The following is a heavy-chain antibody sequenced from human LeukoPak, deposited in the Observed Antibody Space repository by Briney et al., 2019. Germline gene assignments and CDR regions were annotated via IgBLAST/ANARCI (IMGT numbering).Heavy chain of an antibody. V-gene: IGHV4-4*02. D-gene: IGHD4-17*01. CDR1: GGSISSSNW. CDR2: IYHSGST. CDR3: ARYSQVTTASFDY. Sequence: SETLSLTCAVSGGSISSSNWWSRVRQPPGKGLEWIGEIYHSGSTNYNPSLKSRVTISVDKSKNQFSLKLSSVTAADTAVYYCARYSQVTTASFDYWGQGTLVTVSS. J-gene: IGHJ4*02.